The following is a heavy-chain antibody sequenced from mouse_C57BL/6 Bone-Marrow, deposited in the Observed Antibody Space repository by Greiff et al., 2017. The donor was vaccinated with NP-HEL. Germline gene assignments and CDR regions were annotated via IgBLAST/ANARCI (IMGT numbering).Heavy chain of an antibody. CDR2: ISSGSSTI. V-gene: IGHV5-17*01. CDR1: GFTFSDYG. CDR3: ARGPFDY. J-gene: IGHJ2*01. Sequence: EVKLVESGGGLVKPGGSLKLSCAASGFTFSDYGMHWVRQAPEQGLEWVAYISSGSSTIYYAATVKGRFTISRDTAKNTLFLQMTSLRSEDTAMYYCARGPFDYWGQGTTLTVSS.